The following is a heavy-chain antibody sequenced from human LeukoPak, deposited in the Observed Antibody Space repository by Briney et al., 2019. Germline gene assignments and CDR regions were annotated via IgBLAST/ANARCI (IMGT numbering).Heavy chain of an antibody. CDR3: AREVLYNSKSYYNP. J-gene: IGHJ5*02. D-gene: IGHD3-10*01. CDR1: GVTLSSYS. CDR2: IKEDGSVK. Sequence: PGGSLRLSCAASGVTLSSYSMNWVRQAPGKGLEWVANIKEDGSVKQYVDSVKGRFTISRDNAKNSLYLQMNSLRAEDTAVYYCAREVLYNSKSYYNPWGQGTLVTVSS. V-gene: IGHV3-7*01.